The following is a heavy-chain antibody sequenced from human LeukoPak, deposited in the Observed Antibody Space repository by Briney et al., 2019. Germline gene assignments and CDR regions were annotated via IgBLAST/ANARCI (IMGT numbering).Heavy chain of an antibody. Sequence: PTGGSLRLSCAASGFNFDDYTMHWARQIPGKSLEWVSLINWDGGSTFYADSVKGRFTTSRDTRKNFLYLQMISLRTEDTALYYCAKDLGKVIAAAGTSGFDSWGRGTLVTVSS. CDR3: AKDLGKVIAAAGTSGFDS. CDR1: GFNFDDYT. J-gene: IGHJ4*01. CDR2: INWDGGST. V-gene: IGHV3-43*01. D-gene: IGHD6-13*01.